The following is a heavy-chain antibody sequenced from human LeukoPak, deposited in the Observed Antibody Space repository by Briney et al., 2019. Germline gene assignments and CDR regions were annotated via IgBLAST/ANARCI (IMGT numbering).Heavy chain of an antibody. CDR1: GYTLTELS. J-gene: IGHJ4*02. V-gene: IGHV1-24*01. CDR2: FDPEDGET. D-gene: IGHD2-15*01. CDR3: ATLYCSGGSCYLDY. Sequence: ASVKVSCKVSGYTLTELSMHWVRQAPGKGLEWMGGFDPEDGETIYAQKFQSRVTMTEDTSTDTAYMGLSSLRSEDTAVYYCATLYCSGGSCYLDYWGQGTLVTVSS.